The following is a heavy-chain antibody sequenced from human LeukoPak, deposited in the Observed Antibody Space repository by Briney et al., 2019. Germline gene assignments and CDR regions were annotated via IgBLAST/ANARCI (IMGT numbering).Heavy chain of an antibody. D-gene: IGHD2-2*01. CDR1: GFTFSRNS. CDR2: ISGSDGST. Sequence: GGSLRLSCAASGFTFSRNSMTWVRQAPGKGLAWVSAISGSDGSTYYADSVKGRFTISRDNAKNSLYLQMNSLRAEDTAVYYCARYYCSTTSCYGRYFDYWGQGTLVTVSS. J-gene: IGHJ4*02. V-gene: IGHV3-23*01. CDR3: ARYYCSTTSCYGRYFDY.